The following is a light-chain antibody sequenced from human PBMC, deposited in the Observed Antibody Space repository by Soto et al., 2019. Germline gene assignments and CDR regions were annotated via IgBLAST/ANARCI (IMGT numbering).Light chain of an antibody. V-gene: IGLV2-14*01. CDR1: SSDVGGYNY. CDR3: SSYTSISTLVV. J-gene: IGLJ2*01. Sequence: QSALTQPASVSGSPGQSITISCTGTSSDVGGYNYVSWYQQHPGKAPKLMIYDVSNRPSGVSNRFSGSKSGNTASLTISGLPAEDEGDYYCSSYTSISTLVVFGGGTKLTVL. CDR2: DVS.